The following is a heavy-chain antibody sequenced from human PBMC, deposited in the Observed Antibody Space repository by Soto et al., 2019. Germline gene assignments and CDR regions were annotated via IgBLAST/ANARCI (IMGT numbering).Heavy chain of an antibody. CDR2: VNPNSGNT. V-gene: IGHV1-8*01. CDR1: GYTFTTYD. Sequence: QVQLVQSGAEVKKPGASVKVSCKASGYTFTTYDISWVRQATGQGLEWMGWVNPNSGNTGYAQRFQGRIAMTTNTSISTAYMELSSLRSEDTAVYYCARRYSSSPGDSWGQGTPVTVSS. D-gene: IGHD6-6*01. J-gene: IGHJ4*02. CDR3: ARRYSSSPGDS.